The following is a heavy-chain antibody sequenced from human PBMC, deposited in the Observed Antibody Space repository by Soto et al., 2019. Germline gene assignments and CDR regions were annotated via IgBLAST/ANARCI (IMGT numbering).Heavy chain of an antibody. CDR3: AGRAYRRSDYYYYYMDV. CDR1: GGYFGGYY. Sequence: SETLSLTSTVDGGYFGGYYGSWIRQPPGKGLEWIGEINHSGSTNYNPSLKSRVTISVDTSKNQFSLKLSSVTAADTAVYYCAGRAYRRSDYYYYYMDVWGKGTTVTVSS. CDR2: INHSGST. D-gene: IGHD1-1*01. J-gene: IGHJ6*03. V-gene: IGHV4-34*01.